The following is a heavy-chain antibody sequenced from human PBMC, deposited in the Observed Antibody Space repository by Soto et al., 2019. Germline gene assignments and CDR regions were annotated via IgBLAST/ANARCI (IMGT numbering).Heavy chain of an antibody. CDR1: GYTFTSYA. Sequence: ASVKVSCKASGYTFTSYAMNWVRQAPGQRLEWMGWISAYNGNTNYAQKLQGRVTMTTDTSTSTAYMELRSLRSDDTAVYYCARGQKTYYDILTGYPRPLDYWGQGTLVTVSS. J-gene: IGHJ4*02. V-gene: IGHV1-18*01. D-gene: IGHD3-9*01. CDR2: ISAYNGNT. CDR3: ARGQKTYYDILTGYPRPLDY.